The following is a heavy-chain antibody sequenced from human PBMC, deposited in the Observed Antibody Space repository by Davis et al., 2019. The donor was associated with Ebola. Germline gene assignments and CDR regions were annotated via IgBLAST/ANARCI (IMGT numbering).Heavy chain of an antibody. J-gene: IGHJ3*01. D-gene: IGHD6-19*01. V-gene: IGHV3-69-1*01. CDR1: GVTLSQYS. CDR3: ARDSSAWSRDL. Sequence: GGSLRLSCAASGVTLSQYSMSWIRQAPGQGLEWVSLITSSRIISHADSVKDRFTISRDDAKNSLYLHLNSLRAEDTAVYYCARDSSAWSRDLWGQGTMVTVSS. CDR2: ITSSRII.